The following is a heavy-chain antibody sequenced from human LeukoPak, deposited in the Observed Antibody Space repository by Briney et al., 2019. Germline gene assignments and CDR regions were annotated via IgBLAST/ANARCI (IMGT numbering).Heavy chain of an antibody. V-gene: IGHV3-9*01. J-gene: IGHJ4*02. CDR3: IKDIHSIGWYGIGN. CDR2: ISWNSINM. CDR1: GFTFDDYV. Sequence: GRSLRLSCAASGFTFDDYVMHWVRQVPGKGLEWVSSISWNSINMGYADSVKGRFTISRDDAKNSLYLQMNSVRTEDTALYYCIKDIHSIGWYGIGNWGQGTLVTVSS. D-gene: IGHD6-19*01.